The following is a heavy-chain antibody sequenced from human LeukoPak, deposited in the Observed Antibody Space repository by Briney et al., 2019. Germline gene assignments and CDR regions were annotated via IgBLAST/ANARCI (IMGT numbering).Heavy chain of an antibody. CDR1: GYTFTSYA. CDR3: ARDRLTPNGHCTGDYCYAEVG. D-gene: IGHD2-8*02. V-gene: IGHV1-3*01. Sequence: ASVKVSCKASGYTFTSYAMHWVRQAPGQRLEWMGWINAGNGNTKYSQKFQGRVTITRDTSASTAYMELSSLRSEDTAVYYCARDRLTPNGHCTGDYCYAEVGRGQGTLVTVSS. J-gene: IGHJ4*02. CDR2: INAGNGNT.